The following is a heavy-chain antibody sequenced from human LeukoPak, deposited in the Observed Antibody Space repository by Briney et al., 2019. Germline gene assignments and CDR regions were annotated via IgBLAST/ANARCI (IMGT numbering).Heavy chain of an antibody. V-gene: IGHV3-30*18. CDR3: VKEQSSGYYRVADY. D-gene: IGHD6-19*01. Sequence: PGGSLRLSCGASGFSFRSDGMHWVRQAPGKGLEWVAVISYDGSKKFYRDSVKGRFTISRDNSKNTLYLEMNTLRVEDTAVYHCVKEQSSGYYRVADYWGQGTLVTVS. CDR1: GFSFRSDG. CDR2: ISYDGSKK. J-gene: IGHJ4*02.